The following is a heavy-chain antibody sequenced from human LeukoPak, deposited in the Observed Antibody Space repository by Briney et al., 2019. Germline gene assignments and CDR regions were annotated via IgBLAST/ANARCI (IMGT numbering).Heavy chain of an antibody. V-gene: IGHV3-11*01. Sequence: GGSLRLSCAASGFTFSDYYMSWIRQAPGKGLEWVSYISSSGSTIYYADSVKGRFTISSDNPKNSLYLQMNSLRAEDTAVYYCAREEPNYYDSSGYYFFWGQGTLVTVSS. CDR1: GFTFSDYY. D-gene: IGHD3-22*01. J-gene: IGHJ4*02. CDR2: ISSSGSTI. CDR3: AREEPNYYDSSGYYFF.